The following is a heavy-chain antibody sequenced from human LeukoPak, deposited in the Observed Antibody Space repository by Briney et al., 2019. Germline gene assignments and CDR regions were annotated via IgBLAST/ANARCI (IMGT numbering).Heavy chain of an antibody. CDR3: ARDMTYGDYLGNY. CDR2: MNPNSGNT. V-gene: IGHV1-8*03. Sequence: SSVKVSCKASGYTFTSYDINWVRQATGQGLEWMGWMNPNSGNTGYAQKFQGRVTITRNTSISTAYMELSSLRSEDTAVYYCARDMTYGDYLGNYWGQGTLVTVSS. J-gene: IGHJ4*02. D-gene: IGHD4-17*01. CDR1: GYTFTSYD.